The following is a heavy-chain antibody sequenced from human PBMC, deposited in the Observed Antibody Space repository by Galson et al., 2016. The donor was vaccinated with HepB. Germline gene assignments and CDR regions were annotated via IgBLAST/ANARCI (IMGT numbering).Heavy chain of an antibody. CDR3: ARSGYCSYISCYEGWYFDL. V-gene: IGHV6-1*01. J-gene: IGHJ2*01. CDR2: TYYRSEWYY. CDR1: GDSVSSNSVA. D-gene: IGHD2-2*01. Sequence: CAISGDSVSSNSVAWSWIRQSPSSGLEWLGRTYYRSEWYYDYAVSVKSRLIVNEDKSKNQFSLQLNSVTPDDTAVYYCARSGYCSYISCYEGWYFDLWGCGTLVTVSS.